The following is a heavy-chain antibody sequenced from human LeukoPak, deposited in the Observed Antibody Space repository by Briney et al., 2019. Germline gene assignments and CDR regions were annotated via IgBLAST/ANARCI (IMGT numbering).Heavy chain of an antibody. CDR2: INGDGSSI. D-gene: IGHD1-26*01. Sequence: PGGSLRLSCAASGFTFSNPWMHWVRQGPGKGLVWVSRINGDGSSISYADSVKGRFAISRDNAKNTLYLQMNSLKTEDTAVYYCARDMGAHTCYWGQGTLVTVSS. J-gene: IGHJ4*02. CDR3: ARDMGAHTCY. V-gene: IGHV3-74*01. CDR1: GFTFSNPW.